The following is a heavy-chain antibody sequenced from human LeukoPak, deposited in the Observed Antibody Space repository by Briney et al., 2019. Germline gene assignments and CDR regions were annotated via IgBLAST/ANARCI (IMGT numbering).Heavy chain of an antibody. CDR3: AIRESYYYNMDV. V-gene: IGHV3-74*01. CDR2: ISSDGTTT. J-gene: IGHJ6*02. Sequence: GGSLRLSCAASGFTFSGYWIHWVRQAPGKGLVWVSRISSDGTTTFYADSVKGRFTISRDNAKNTLYLLMNSLRAEDSAVYYCAIRESYYYNMDVWGRGTTVTVSS. CDR1: GFTFSGYW.